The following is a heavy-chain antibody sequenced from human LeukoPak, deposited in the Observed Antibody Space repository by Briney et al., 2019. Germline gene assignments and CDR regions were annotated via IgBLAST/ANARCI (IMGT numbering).Heavy chain of an antibody. CDR3: ARGRWVSGPYYFDY. Sequence: SETLSLTCTVSGGSISSYCWSWIRQPPGKGLEWIGYIYYSGSTNYNPSLKSRVTISVDTSKNQFSLKLSSVTAADTAVYYCARGRWVSGPYYFDYWGQGTLVTVSS. V-gene: IGHV4-59*01. D-gene: IGHD6-13*01. CDR2: IYYSGST. J-gene: IGHJ4*02. CDR1: GGSISSYC.